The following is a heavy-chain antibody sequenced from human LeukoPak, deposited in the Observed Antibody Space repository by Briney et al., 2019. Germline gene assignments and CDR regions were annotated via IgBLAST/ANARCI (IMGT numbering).Heavy chain of an antibody. V-gene: IGHV3-7*01. J-gene: IGHJ4*02. CDR3: ARDYGGNSDRFDY. CDR2: IKQDGSEK. Sequence: GGSLRLSCAASGFSFSSYWMSWVRHGPEKGLEWMVNIKQDGSEKYYADSVKGRFTISRDNAKNSLYLQMNSLRAEDTAVYYCARDYGGNSDRFDYWGQGTLVTVSS. CDR1: GFSFSSYW. D-gene: IGHD4-23*01.